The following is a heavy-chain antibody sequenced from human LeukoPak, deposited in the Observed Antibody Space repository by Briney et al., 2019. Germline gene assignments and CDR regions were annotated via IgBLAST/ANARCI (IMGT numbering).Heavy chain of an antibody. J-gene: IGHJ3*02. Sequence: PGGSLRLSCAASGFTFSSYWMSWVRQAPGKGLEWVANIKQDGSEKYYVDSVKGRFTISRDNAKNSLYLRMNSLRAEDTAVYYCGGGGCYYHHDAFENWGQGTMVTVSS. D-gene: IGHD3-22*01. CDR2: IKQDGSEK. CDR3: GGGGCYYHHDAFEN. V-gene: IGHV3-7*01. CDR1: GFTFSSYW.